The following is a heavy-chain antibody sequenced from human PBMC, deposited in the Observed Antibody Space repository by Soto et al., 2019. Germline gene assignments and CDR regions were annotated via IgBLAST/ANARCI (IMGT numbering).Heavy chain of an antibody. D-gene: IGHD2-15*01. CDR2: VRNEANSYTA. CDR3: VSVPTPVPAALDI. J-gene: IGHJ3*02. CDR1: GFTFSDYY. V-gene: IGHV3-72*01. Sequence: EVQLVESGGGLVQPGGSLRLSCAASGFTFSDYYMDWVRQAPGKGLDWVGRVRNEANSYTAEYAASVKGRFTMSRDDSKNSLYLQMNSLKIEDTAVYYCVSVPTPVPAALDIWGQGTMVTVSS.